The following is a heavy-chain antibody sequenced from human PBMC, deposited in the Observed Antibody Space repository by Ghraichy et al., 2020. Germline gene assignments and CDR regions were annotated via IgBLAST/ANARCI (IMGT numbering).Heavy chain of an antibody. V-gene: IGHV2-5*01. CDR3: AHVPMLLLWFGELTNWFDP. J-gene: IGHJ5*02. CDR2: IYWNDDK. CDR1: GFSLSTSGVG. Sequence: SGPTLVKPTQTLTLTCTFSGFSLSTSGVGVGWIRQPPGKALEWLALIYWNDDKRYSPSLKSRLTITKDTSKNQVVLTMTNMDPVDTATYYCAHVPMLLLWFGELTNWFDPWGQGTLVTVSS. D-gene: IGHD3-10*01.